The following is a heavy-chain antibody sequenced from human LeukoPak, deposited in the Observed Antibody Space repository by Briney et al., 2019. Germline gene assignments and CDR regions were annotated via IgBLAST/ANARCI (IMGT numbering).Heavy chain of an antibody. V-gene: IGHV3-48*03. J-gene: IGHJ4*02. CDR2: ISSGGRIK. CDR1: GFTFSSYE. D-gene: IGHD6-19*01. CDR3: ARDEPGIAVDVGVY. Sequence: GGSLRLSCAASGFTFSSYEMNWVRQAPGRGLEWVSYISSGGRIKYYADSVKGRFTISRDNAKNSLYLQMNSLRAEDTAVYYCARDEPGIAVDVGVYWGQGTLVTVSS.